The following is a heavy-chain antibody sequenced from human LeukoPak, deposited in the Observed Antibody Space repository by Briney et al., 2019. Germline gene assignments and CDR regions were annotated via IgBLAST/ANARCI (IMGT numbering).Heavy chain of an antibody. Sequence: SETLSLTCAVYGGSFSGYYWSWIRQPPGKGLEWIGEINHSGSTNYNPSLKSRVTISVDTSKNQFSLKLSSVTAADTAVYYCARDRGYVFYYFEYWGQGTLVTVSS. V-gene: IGHV4-34*01. CDR2: INHSGST. CDR1: GGSFSGYY. CDR3: ARDRGYVFYYFEY. D-gene: IGHD3-10*01. J-gene: IGHJ4*02.